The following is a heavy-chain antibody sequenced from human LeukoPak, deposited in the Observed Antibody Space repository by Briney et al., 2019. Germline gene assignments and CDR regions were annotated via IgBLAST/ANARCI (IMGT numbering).Heavy chain of an antibody. CDR3: AREYSSTWYAGRGLFDY. V-gene: IGHV3-48*03. CDR1: GFTFSNYG. J-gene: IGHJ4*02. Sequence: GGSLRLSCTASGFTFSNYGMNWVRQAPGKGLEWLSYISSSGSSKYYTDSVKGRVTISRDNAKNSLYLQMNSLRAEHTAIYYCAREYSSTWYAGRGLFDYWGQGTLVTVSS. CDR2: ISSSGSSK. D-gene: IGHD6-13*01.